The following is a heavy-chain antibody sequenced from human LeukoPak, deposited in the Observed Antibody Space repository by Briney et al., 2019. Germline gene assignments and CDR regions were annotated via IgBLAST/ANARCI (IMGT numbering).Heavy chain of an antibody. Sequence: GASVKVSCKASGYTFTSYGISWVRQAPGQGLEWMGWISPYNGNTDYAQKLQGRVTMATDTSTSTAYMELRSLRSDDTAVYYCARGAPYDFWSGYYSDYWGQGTLVTVSS. CDR1: GYTFTSYG. J-gene: IGHJ4*02. V-gene: IGHV1-18*01. CDR3: ARGAPYDFWSGYYSDY. CDR2: ISPYNGNT. D-gene: IGHD3-3*01.